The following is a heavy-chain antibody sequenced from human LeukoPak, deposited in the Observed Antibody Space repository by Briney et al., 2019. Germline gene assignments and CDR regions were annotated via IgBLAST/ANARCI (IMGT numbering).Heavy chain of an antibody. CDR3: ARKNYYDSSGYYSLDY. CDR2: IYPGDSDT. Sequence: RGESLKISCKGSGYSFTSYWIGWVRQMPGKGLECMGIIYPGDSDTRYSPSLQGQVTISADKSISTAYLQWSSLKASDTAMYYCARKNYYDSSGYYSLDYWGQGTLVTVSS. V-gene: IGHV5-51*01. CDR1: GYSFTSYW. J-gene: IGHJ4*02. D-gene: IGHD3-22*01.